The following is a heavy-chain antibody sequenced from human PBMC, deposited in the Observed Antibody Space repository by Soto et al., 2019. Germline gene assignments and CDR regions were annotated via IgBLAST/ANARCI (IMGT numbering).Heavy chain of an antibody. CDR3: ARDKLPGLFDY. Sequence: SETLSLTCAVYGGSFSGYYWTWIRQPPGTGLEWIGEINHSGSTNYNPSLKSRVTISVDTSKNQFSLKLTSVTAADTAVYYCARDKLPGLFDYWGQGPLVTVSS. CDR1: GGSFSGYY. J-gene: IGHJ4*02. CDR2: INHSGST. V-gene: IGHV4-34*01.